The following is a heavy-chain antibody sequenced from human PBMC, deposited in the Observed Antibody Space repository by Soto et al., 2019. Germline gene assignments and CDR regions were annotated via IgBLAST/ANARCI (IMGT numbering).Heavy chain of an antibody. CDR3: ARVAKLPHYYGRDV. CDR2: IIPIFGTA. J-gene: IGHJ6*02. V-gene: IGHV1-69*01. CDR1: AGTFSSYA. Sequence: QVQLVQSGAEVKKPGSSVKVSCKASAGTFSSYAISWVRQAHGHGLEWMGGIIPIFGTANYAQKFQGRVTITADESTSTAYMELSSLRSEDTAVYYCARVAKLPHYYGRDVWGQGTTVTVSS.